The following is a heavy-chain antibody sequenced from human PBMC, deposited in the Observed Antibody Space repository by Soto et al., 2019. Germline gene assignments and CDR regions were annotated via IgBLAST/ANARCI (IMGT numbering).Heavy chain of an antibody. J-gene: IGHJ6*03. CDR2: IYYSGST. CDR3: ARSKSTVTAYYYMDV. Sequence: SETLSLTCTVSGGSISSYYWSWIRQPPGKGLEWIGCIYYSGSTNYNPSLKSRVTISVDTSKNQFSLKLSSVTAADTAVYYCARSKSTVTAYYYMDVWGKGTTVTVSS. V-gene: IGHV4-59*01. D-gene: IGHD4-4*01. CDR1: GGSISSYY.